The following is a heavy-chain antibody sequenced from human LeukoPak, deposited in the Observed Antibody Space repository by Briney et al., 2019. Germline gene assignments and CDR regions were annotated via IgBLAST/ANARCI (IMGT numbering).Heavy chain of an antibody. J-gene: IGHJ3*02. Sequence: GGSLRLFRAASGFTFSTYEMHWARHTPGKGLEWGSYIRSTGRTEYYADSVKGRFTISRDNAKNSLYLQMDGLRDEDTAVYYCARDPYCSSTSCYTAHDAFDIWGQGRMVSVCS. CDR3: ARDPYCSSTSCYTAHDAFDI. D-gene: IGHD2-2*02. V-gene: IGHV3-48*03. CDR2: IRSTGRTE. CDR1: GFTFSTYE.